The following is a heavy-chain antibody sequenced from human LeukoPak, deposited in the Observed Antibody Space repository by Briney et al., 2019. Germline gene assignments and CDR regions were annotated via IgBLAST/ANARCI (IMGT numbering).Heavy chain of an antibody. CDR3: TTDPELYSSSSEGGDY. D-gene: IGHD6-6*01. Sequence: GGSLRLSCAASGFTFSSYAMHWVRQAPGKGLEWVGRIKSKTDGGTTDYAAPVKGRFTISRDDSKNTLYLQMNSLKTEDTAVYYCTTDPELYSSSSEGGDYWGQGTLVTVSS. CDR2: IKSKTDGGTT. J-gene: IGHJ4*02. CDR1: GFTFSSYA. V-gene: IGHV3-15*01.